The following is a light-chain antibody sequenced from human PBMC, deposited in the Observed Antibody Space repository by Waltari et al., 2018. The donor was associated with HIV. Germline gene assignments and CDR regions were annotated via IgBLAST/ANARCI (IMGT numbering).Light chain of an antibody. CDR2: WAS. V-gene: IGKV4-1*01. CDR1: QSVLYSSNNKND. CDR3: QQYYSTPRT. Sequence: DIVLTQSPDSLAVSLGERATINCKSSQSVLYSSNNKNDLAWYQQKPGQPPKPLIYWASTRESGVPVRFSGSGSGTDFTLTISSLQAEDVAVYYFQQYYSTPRTFGQGTKVEIK. J-gene: IGKJ1*01.